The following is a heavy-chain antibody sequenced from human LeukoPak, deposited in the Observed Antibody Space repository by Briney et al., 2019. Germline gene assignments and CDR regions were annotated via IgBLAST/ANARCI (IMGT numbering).Heavy chain of an antibody. CDR2: IYTSGST. CDR3: TRDRTYSSGLYFDY. Sequence: SETLSLTCTVSGGSISSYYWSWIRQPAGKGLEWIGRIYTSGSTNYNPSLKSRVTMSVDTSKNQFSLKLSSVTAADTAVYYCTRDRTYSSGLYFDYWGQGTLVTVSS. D-gene: IGHD6-19*01. V-gene: IGHV4-4*07. CDR1: GGSISSYY. J-gene: IGHJ4*02.